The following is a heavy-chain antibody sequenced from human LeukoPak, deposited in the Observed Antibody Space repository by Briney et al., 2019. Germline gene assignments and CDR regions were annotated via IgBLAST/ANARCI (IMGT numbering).Heavy chain of an antibody. CDR1: GYTFTDNH. D-gene: IGHD7-27*01. V-gene: IGHV1-2*02. CDR2: INPNSGDT. Sequence: GASVKVSCKASGYTFTDNHMYWVRQAPGQGLECMGWINPNSGDTNYAQKFQGRVTLTRDTSISTAYMEVSRPTSDDTAVYFCARELGINAFDSWGQGTMVTVSS. CDR3: ARELGINAFDS. J-gene: IGHJ3*02.